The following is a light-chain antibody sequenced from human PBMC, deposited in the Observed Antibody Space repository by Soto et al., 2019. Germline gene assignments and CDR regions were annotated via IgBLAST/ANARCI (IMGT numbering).Light chain of an antibody. V-gene: IGLV2-14*01. CDR2: DVS. Sequence: QSALTQPAFVSGSPGQSITISCTGTSSDVGNYNYVSWYQQRPGKAPTLMIYDVSNRPSGVSNRFSASKSGNTASLTISGLQTEDEADYYCSSYTSTSSLVFGGGTKVTVL. J-gene: IGLJ2*01. CDR1: SSDVGNYNY. CDR3: SSYTSTSSLV.